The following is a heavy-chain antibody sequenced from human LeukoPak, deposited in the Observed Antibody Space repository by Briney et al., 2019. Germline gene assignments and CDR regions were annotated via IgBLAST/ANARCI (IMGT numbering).Heavy chain of an antibody. D-gene: IGHD3-22*01. CDR2: MNPNSGNT. V-gene: IGHV1-8*01. J-gene: IGHJ5*02. Sequence: GASVKVSCKASGYTFTSYDINWVRQATGQGLEWMGWMNPNSGNTGYAQKFQERVTITRDMSTSTAYMELSSLRSEDTAVYYCVADPYYDASGPPRWFDPWGQGTLVTVSS. CDR1: GYTFTSYD. CDR3: VADPYYDASGPPRWFDP.